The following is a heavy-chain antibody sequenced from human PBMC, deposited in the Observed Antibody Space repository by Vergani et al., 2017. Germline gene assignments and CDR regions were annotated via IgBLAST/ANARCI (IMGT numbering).Heavy chain of an antibody. CDR3: ARHVGYGDSDYPGDWFDP. D-gene: IGHD4-17*01. V-gene: IGHV4-38-2*02. J-gene: IGHJ5*02. Sequence: QVQLQESGPGLVKPSETLSLTCTVSGNSIRSASYWGWIRQSPGKGLEWIGTIHRSGSTYYNPSLKSLVTMSVDTSKNQLSLKLTSVTAAGTALYYCARHVGYGDSDYPGDWFDPWGPGTLVTVSS. CDR2: IHRSGST. CDR1: GNSIRSASY.